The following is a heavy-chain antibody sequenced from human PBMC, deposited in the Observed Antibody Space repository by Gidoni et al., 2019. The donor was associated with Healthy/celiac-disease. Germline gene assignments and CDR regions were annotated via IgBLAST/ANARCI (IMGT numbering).Heavy chain of an antibody. D-gene: IGHD5-18*01. Sequence: QVQLQQWGAGLLKPSETLSLTCAVYGGSFSGYYWSWIRQPPGKGLEWIGEINHSGSTNYNPSFKSRVTISVDTSKNQFSLKLSSVTAADTAVYYCARGETAMVNPFDYWGQGTLVTVSS. V-gene: IGHV4-34*01. CDR2: INHSGST. CDR3: ARGETAMVNPFDY. J-gene: IGHJ4*02. CDR1: GGSFSGYY.